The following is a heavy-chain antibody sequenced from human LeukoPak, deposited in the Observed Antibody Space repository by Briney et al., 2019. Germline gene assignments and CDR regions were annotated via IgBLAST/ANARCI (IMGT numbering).Heavy chain of an antibody. CDR3: ARGAPLSQVYFSYYYLDV. D-gene: IGHD4/OR15-4a*01. V-gene: IGHV1-2*02. J-gene: IGHJ6*03. Sequence: ASVKVSCKASGYTFTDYYMHWVRQAPGQGLEWLGWIDPNRGGTIYAQKFQGRVTMTRDTSISTAYMELSRLRSDDTAVYYCARGAPLSQVYFSYYYLDVWAKGTTVTISS. CDR2: IDPNRGGT. CDR1: GYTFTDYY.